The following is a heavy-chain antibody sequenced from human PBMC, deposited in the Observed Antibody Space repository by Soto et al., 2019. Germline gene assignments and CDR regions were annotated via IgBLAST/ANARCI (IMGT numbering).Heavy chain of an antibody. D-gene: IGHD3-10*01. CDR2: ISYDGSSK. J-gene: IGHJ4*02. CDR1: GFTFSSYG. Sequence: GGSLRLSCAASGFTFSSYGMHWVRQAPGKGLEWVAVISYDGSSKYYAESVKGRFTISRDNSKHTLYLQMNSLRPEDTAVYYCARDQNGSGNYYTRYFDYWGQGTLVTVSS. V-gene: IGHV3-30*03. CDR3: ARDQNGSGNYYTRYFDY.